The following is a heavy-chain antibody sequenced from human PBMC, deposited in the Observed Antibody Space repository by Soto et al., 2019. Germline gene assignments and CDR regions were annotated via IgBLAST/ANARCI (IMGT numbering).Heavy chain of an antibody. CDR3: SKSTIFGVVSPRTTLEE. CDR2: ITGSGESS. D-gene: IGHD3-3*01. J-gene: IGHJ4*01. Sequence: GGSLRLSCAASGFTFSTYAMSWVRQAPGKGLEWVSGITGSGESSYYGDSVKGRFTISRDNSRNKVYLQMNSLGVEDTAAYFCSKSTIFGVVSPRTTLEEWGHGTRVTVSS. V-gene: IGHV3-23*01. CDR1: GFTFSTYA.